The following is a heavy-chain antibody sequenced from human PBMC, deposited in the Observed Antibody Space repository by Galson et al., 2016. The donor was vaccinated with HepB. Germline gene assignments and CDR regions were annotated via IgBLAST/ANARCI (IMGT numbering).Heavy chain of an antibody. V-gene: IGHV3-21*01. CDR2: ISGSTTYR. CDR3: ARERGYDFWSGYYSPHKYGMDV. J-gene: IGHJ6*02. CDR1: GFTFSSYS. D-gene: IGHD3-3*01. Sequence: SLRLSCAVSGFTFSSYSVNWVRQAPGKGLEWVSSISGSTTYRYYAGTVKGRFTISRDNAKNSLFLQMNSLRAEDTAVYYCARERGYDFWSGYYSPHKYGMDVWGQGTTVTVSS.